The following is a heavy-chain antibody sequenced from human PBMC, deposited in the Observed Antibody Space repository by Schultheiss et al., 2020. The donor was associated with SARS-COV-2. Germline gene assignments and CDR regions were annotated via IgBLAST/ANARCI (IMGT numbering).Heavy chain of an antibody. CDR3: ARLQDWYFDL. CDR2: INHSGST. Sequence: SETLSLTCAVYGGSFSGYYWSWIRQPPGKGLEWIGEINHSGSTNYNPSLQSRVTISIDTSKNQFSLKLSSVTAADTAVYYCARLQDWYFDLWGRGTLVTVSS. CDR1: GGSFSGYY. J-gene: IGHJ2*01. V-gene: IGHV4-34*01.